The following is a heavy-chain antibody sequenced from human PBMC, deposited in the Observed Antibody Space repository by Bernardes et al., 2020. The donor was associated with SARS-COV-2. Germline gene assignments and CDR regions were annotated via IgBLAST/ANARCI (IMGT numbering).Heavy chain of an antibody. Sequence: GGSLRLSCAASGFTFSNYTMNWVSQAPGKGLEWVLSIRSSTSAIYYAASVKGRFTISIDNAKNSLYMQMNSLRDEDTAVYYCARDLRGGSQYWGQGTLVTVSS. CDR1: GFTFSNYT. V-gene: IGHV3-48*02. J-gene: IGHJ4*02. CDR2: IRSSTSAI. CDR3: ARDLRGGSQY. D-gene: IGHD1-26*01.